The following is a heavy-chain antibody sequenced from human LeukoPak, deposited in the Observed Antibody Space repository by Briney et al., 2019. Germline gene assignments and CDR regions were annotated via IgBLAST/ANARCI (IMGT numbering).Heavy chain of an antibody. D-gene: IGHD3-16*01. CDR1: GFTVTVNY. CDR3: AADFYTSYHLGY. J-gene: IGHJ4*02. CDR2: IYKSGTI. Sequence: PGGSLRLSCAVSGFTVTVNYMSWVRQAPGKGLEWVSIIYKSGTISYADSVKGRFIISRDGPTNTVSLLMTSLRVEDTAVYYCAADFYTSYHLGYWGQGTLVTVSS. V-gene: IGHV3-66*01.